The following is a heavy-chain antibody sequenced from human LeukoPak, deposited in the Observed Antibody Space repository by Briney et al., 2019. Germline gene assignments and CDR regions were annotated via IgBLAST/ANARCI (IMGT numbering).Heavy chain of an antibody. CDR1: GGSISSHY. CDR3: ARNSRYSGYSYYYYYMDV. V-gene: IGHV4-59*11. D-gene: IGHD5-12*01. Sequence: SETLSLTCTVSGGSISSHYWSWIRQPPGKGLEWIGYIYYSGSTNYNPSLKSRVTISVDTSKNQFSLKLSSVTAADTAVYYCARNSRYSGYSYYYYYMDVWGKGTTVTVSS. CDR2: IYYSGST. J-gene: IGHJ6*03.